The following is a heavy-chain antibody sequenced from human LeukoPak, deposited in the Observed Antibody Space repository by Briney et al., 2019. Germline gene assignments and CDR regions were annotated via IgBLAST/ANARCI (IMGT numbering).Heavy chain of an antibody. CDR2: INSDGIST. V-gene: IGHV3-74*01. Sequence: PGGSLRLSCAASGFTFSSSWMHWVRHVPGKGLVWVSRINSDGISTNYADSVKGRFTISRDNAKNTLYLQMNSLTAEDTAVYYCARDTVNDAFDIWGQGTMVTVSS. CDR3: ARDTVNDAFDI. CDR1: GFTFSSSW. J-gene: IGHJ3*02. D-gene: IGHD3-16*02.